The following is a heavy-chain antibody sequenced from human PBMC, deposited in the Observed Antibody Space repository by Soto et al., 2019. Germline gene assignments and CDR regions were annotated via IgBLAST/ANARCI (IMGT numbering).Heavy chain of an antibody. Sequence: QVQLQESGPGLVKPSETLSLTCTVSGGSISSYYWSWIRQPPGKGLEWIGYIYYSGSTNYNPSLKSRVTISVDTSKNQFSLKLSSVTAADTAVYYCARAPAYYSAWFDPWGQGTLVTVSS. CDR3: ARAPAYYSAWFDP. V-gene: IGHV4-59*01. CDR2: IYYSGST. D-gene: IGHD4-4*01. CDR1: GGSISSYY. J-gene: IGHJ5*02.